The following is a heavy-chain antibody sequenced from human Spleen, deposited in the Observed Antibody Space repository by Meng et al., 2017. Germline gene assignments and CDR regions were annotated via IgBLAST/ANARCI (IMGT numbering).Heavy chain of an antibody. D-gene: IGHD6-13*01. Sequence: VQLVESGGGLVKPGGSLRLSCAASGFTFSSYAMHWVRQAPGKGLEWVTVISYDGGNKFYADSVKGRFTISRDNSKNTLYLQMTSLGPEDTAMYFCARDQQGGFDYWGQGTLVTVSS. CDR3: ARDQQGGFDY. J-gene: IGHJ4*02. V-gene: IGHV3-30-3*01. CDR2: ISYDGGNK. CDR1: GFTFSSYA.